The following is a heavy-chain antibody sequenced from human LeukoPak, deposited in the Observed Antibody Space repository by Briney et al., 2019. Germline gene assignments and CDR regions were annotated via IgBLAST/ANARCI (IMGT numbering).Heavy chain of an antibody. D-gene: IGHD1-26*01. V-gene: IGHV3-7*03. CDR1: GFSFSSYW. Sequence: PGGSLRLSCAASGFSFSSYWMSWVRQAPGKGLEWVANIKQDGGDKYYVDSVKGRFTISRDNAKNSLYLQMNSLKTEDTAVYYCTTERSGSFPYWGQGALVTVSS. J-gene: IGHJ4*02. CDR3: TTERSGSFPY. CDR2: IKQDGGDK.